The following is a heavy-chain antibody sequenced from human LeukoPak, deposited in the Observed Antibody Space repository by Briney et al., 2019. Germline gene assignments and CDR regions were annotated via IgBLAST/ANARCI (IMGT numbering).Heavy chain of an antibody. Sequence: SGTLSLTCTVSGGSISSYYWSWIRQPPGKGLEWIGYIYYSGSTNYNPSLKSRVTISVDTSKNQFSLKLGSVTAADTAVYYCARGVAVAGYYFDYWGQGTLVTVSS. CDR3: ARGVAVAGYYFDY. J-gene: IGHJ4*02. V-gene: IGHV4-59*01. D-gene: IGHD6-19*01. CDR2: IYYSGST. CDR1: GGSISSYY.